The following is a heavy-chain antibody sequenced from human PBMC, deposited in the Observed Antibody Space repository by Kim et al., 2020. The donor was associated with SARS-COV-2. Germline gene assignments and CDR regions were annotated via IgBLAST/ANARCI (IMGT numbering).Heavy chain of an antibody. J-gene: IGHJ4*02. CDR3: ARDQRAIRVRGAYLYY. CDR1: GFTFSSYS. D-gene: IGHD3-10*01. Sequence: GGSLRLSCAASGFTFSSYSMNWVRQAPGKGLEWVSSISSSSSYIYYADSVKGRFTISRDNAKNSLYLQMNSLRAEDTAVYYCARDQRAIRVRGAYLYYWGQGTLVTVSS. V-gene: IGHV3-21*01. CDR2: ISSSSSYI.